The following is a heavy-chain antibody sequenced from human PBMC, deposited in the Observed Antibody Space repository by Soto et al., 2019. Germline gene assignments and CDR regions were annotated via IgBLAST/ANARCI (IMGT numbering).Heavy chain of an antibody. CDR3: ARSWVTGKGGMDV. Sequence: GASVKVSCKASGYTVTSYGFSWVRQAPGQGLEWMGWINGYTGNTHYAQKFQGRVTMTTDTSTSTAYMELWTLISDDMAVYYCARSWVTGKGGMDVWGQGTTVTVSS. CDR1: GYTVTSYG. CDR2: INGYTGNT. J-gene: IGHJ6*02. V-gene: IGHV1-18*03. D-gene: IGHD3-16*01.